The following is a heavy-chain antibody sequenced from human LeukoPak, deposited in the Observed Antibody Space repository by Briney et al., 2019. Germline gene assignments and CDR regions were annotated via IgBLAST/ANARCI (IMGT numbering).Heavy chain of an antibody. Sequence: GGSLRLSCAASGFTFSSYSMNWVRQAPGKGLEWVSSISSSSSYIYYADSVKGRFTISRDNAKNSLYLQMNSLRAEDTAVYYCARWGYCSGGSCRQNMYYFDYWGQGTLVTVSS. D-gene: IGHD2-15*01. J-gene: IGHJ4*02. CDR1: GFTFSSYS. CDR2: ISSSSSYI. CDR3: ARWGYCSGGSCRQNMYYFDY. V-gene: IGHV3-21*01.